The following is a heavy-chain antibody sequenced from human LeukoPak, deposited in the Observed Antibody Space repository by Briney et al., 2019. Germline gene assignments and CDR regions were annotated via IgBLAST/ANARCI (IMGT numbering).Heavy chain of an antibody. J-gene: IGHJ4*02. CDR3: AKDLRGYSGYDSTFDY. CDR2: IRYDGSNK. Sequence: GGSLRLSCAASGFTFSSYAMSWVRQAPGKGLEWVAFIRYDGSNKYYADSVKGRFTISRDNSKNTLYLQMNSLRAEDTAVYYCAKDLRGYSGYDSTFDYWGQGTLVTVSS. V-gene: IGHV3-30*02. CDR1: GFTFSSYA. D-gene: IGHD5-12*01.